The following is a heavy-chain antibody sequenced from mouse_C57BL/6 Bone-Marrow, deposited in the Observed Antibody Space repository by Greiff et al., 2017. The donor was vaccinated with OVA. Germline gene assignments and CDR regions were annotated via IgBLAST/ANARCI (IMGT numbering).Heavy chain of an antibody. V-gene: IGHV1-15*01. CDR1: GYTFTDYE. CDR3: TRLYWYFDV. J-gene: IGHJ1*03. Sequence: VQVVESGAELVRPGASVTLSCKASGYTFTDYEMHWVKQTPVHGLEWIGAIDPETGGTAYNQKFKGKAILTADKSSSTAYMELRSLTSEDSAVYYCTRLYWYFDVWGTGTTVTVSS. CDR2: IDPETGGT.